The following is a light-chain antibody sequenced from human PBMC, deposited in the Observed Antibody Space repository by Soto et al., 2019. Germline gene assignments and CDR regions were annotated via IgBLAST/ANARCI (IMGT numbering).Light chain of an antibody. J-gene: IGKJ5*01. CDR2: AAS. Sequence: DIPMTQSPSSLSASVGDRVTITCRASQSISSYLNWYQQKPGKAPKLLIYAASSLQSGVPSRFSGSGSGTDFTLTISSLQPEDFATYYCQQSYSLTFGQGTRLEIK. CDR1: QSISSY. V-gene: IGKV1-39*01. CDR3: QQSYSLT.